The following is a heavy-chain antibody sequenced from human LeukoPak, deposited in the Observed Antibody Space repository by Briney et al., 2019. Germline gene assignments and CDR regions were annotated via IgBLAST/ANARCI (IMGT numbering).Heavy chain of an antibody. J-gene: IGHJ4*02. Sequence: GGSLRLSCAASGFTFSSYSMNWVRQAPGKGLEWVSSISSSSSYIYYADSMKGRFTISRDNAKNSLYLQMNSLRAEDTAVYYCARGNDYVWGTPPHWGQGTLVTVSS. CDR2: ISSSSSYI. CDR1: GFTFSSYS. V-gene: IGHV3-21*01. CDR3: ARGNDYVWGTPPH. D-gene: IGHD3-16*01.